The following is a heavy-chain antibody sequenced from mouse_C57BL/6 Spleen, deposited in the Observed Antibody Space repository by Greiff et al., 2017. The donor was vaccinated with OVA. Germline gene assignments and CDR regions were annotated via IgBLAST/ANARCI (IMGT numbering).Heavy chain of an antibody. CDR2: IDPSDSYT. V-gene: IGHV1-69*01. D-gene: IGHD2-5*01. CDR3: ARRAYYSNSYFDY. J-gene: IGHJ2*01. Sequence: VQLQQSGAELVMPGASVKLSCKASGYTFTSYWMHWVKQRPGQGLEWIGEIDPSDSYTNYNQKFKGKSTLTVDKSSSTAYMQLSSLTSEDSAVYYCARRAYYSNSYFDYWGQGTTLTVSS. CDR1: GYTFTSYW.